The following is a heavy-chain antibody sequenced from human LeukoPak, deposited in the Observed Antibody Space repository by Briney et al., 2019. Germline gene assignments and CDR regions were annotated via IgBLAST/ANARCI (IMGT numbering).Heavy chain of an antibody. J-gene: IGHJ6*03. V-gene: IGHV3-74*01. Sequence: PGGSLRLSCVASGFTFSRYWMHWVRQAPGKGLVWVSRINSDGRSTNYADSVKGRFSISRDNAENTLYLQMNSLRAEDTAVYYCAKGTRFTYDSSGYRLYYYYMDVWGKGTTVTVSS. CDR3: AKGTRFTYDSSGYRLYYYYMDV. D-gene: IGHD3-22*01. CDR1: GFTFSRYW. CDR2: INSDGRST.